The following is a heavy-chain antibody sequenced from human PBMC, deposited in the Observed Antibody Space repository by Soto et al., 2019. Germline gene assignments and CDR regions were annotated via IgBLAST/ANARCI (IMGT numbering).Heavy chain of an antibody. CDR1: GGSICCWTNS. Sequence: SERMSLTCTVCGGSICCWTNSWSWIRQPPGKGLEWIGYIYYSGTTYYNPSLNSRVTMSVDTSKNQFSLKLTSVTAVDTAVYYCAACEIQGPTDYWGQGTLVTVSS. V-gene: IGHV4-28*01. CDR2: IYYSGTT. J-gene: IGHJ4*02. CDR3: AACEIQGPTDY.